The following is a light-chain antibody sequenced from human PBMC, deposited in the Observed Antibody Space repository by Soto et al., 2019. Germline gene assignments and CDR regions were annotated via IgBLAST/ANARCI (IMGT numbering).Light chain of an antibody. J-gene: IGLJ2*01. V-gene: IGLV2-14*01. CDR1: SSDIGVYNY. Sequence: QSALTQPASVSGSPGQSITFSCTGTSSDIGVYNYVSWYQQHPGKAPKLMIYEVSNRPSGISNRFSGSKSGNTASLTISGLQAEDEADYYCSSFTISRNTVIFGGGTKLTVL. CDR2: EVS. CDR3: SSFTISRNTVI.